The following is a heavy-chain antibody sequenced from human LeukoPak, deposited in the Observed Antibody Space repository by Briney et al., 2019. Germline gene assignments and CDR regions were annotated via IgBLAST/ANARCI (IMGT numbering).Heavy chain of an antibody. V-gene: IGHV3-30*03. CDR3: ARDRDYYGSGSYYNVHYYYYYMDV. D-gene: IGHD3-10*01. J-gene: IGHJ6*03. Sequence: PGGSLRLSCAASGFTFSNAWMSWVRQAPGKGLEWVAVISYDGTNKYFADSVKGRFTISRDNSKNTLYLQMNSLRAEDTAVYYCARDRDYYGSGSYYNVHYYYYYMDVWGKGTTVTVSS. CDR1: GFTFSNAW. CDR2: ISYDGTNK.